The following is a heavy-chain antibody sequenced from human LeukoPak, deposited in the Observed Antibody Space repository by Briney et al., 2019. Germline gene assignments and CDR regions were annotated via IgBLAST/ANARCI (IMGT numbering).Heavy chain of an antibody. D-gene: IGHD5-24*01. CDR2: VYYSGST. CDR3: ARERGEDGYNYQAY. CDR1: GDSINSYY. Sequence: SETLSLTCTVSGDSINSYYWSWLRQPPGKGLEWIGYVYYSGSTTYNPSLKSRVTIPIDTSKNQFSLRLSSVTAADTAVYYRARERGEDGYNYQAYWGQGTLVTVSS. J-gene: IGHJ4*02. V-gene: IGHV4-59*01.